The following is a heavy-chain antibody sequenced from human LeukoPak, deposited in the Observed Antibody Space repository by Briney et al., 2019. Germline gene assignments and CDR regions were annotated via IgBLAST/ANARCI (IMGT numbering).Heavy chain of an antibody. V-gene: IGHV3-74*01. CDR2: INSDGSRT. CDR3: ARDPSYSSSWIDY. Sequence: GGSLRLSCVASGFTFSSYWMHWVRQAPGKGLVWVSRINSDGSRTSYADSVKGRFTISRDNAKNTLYLQMNSLRAEDTAVYYCARDPSYSSSWIDYWGQGTLVTVSS. J-gene: IGHJ4*02. D-gene: IGHD6-13*01. CDR1: GFTFSSYW.